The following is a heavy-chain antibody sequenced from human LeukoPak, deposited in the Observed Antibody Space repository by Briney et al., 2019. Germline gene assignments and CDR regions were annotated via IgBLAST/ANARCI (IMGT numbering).Heavy chain of an antibody. CDR2: IRYDGSNK. Sequence: GGSLRLSCAASGFTFSSYGMHWVRQAPGKGLEWVAFIRYDGSNKYYADSVKGRFTISRDNSKNTLYLQMNSLRAEDTAIYYCAKARDYYVIAEYYFDHWGQGTLVIVSS. CDR1: GFTFSSYG. D-gene: IGHD3-10*02. J-gene: IGHJ4*02. V-gene: IGHV3-30*02. CDR3: AKARDYYVIAEYYFDH.